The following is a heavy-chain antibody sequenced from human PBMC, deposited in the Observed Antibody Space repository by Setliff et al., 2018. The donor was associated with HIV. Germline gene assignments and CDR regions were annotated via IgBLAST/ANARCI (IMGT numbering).Heavy chain of an antibody. V-gene: IGHV4-61*09. CDR3: ATTYHPDSRGYPPEYFLR. D-gene: IGHD3-22*01. Sequence: SETLSLTCTVSGGSISSGNSYWSWIRQPAVKGLEWIGHIYTSGNTNYNPSLKSRVTISIDTSKNQFSLKLTSVTAADTAVYHCATTYHPDSRGYPPEYFLRWGQGILVTVS. CDR2: IYTSGNT. J-gene: IGHJ1*01. CDR1: GGSISSGNSY.